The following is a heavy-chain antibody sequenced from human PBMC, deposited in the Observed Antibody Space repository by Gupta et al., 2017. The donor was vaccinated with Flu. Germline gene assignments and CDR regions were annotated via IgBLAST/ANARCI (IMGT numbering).Heavy chain of an antibody. V-gene: IGHV4-4*07. CDR2: IYTNGNT. J-gene: IGHJ4*02. CDR1: GLSLSSSS. Sequence: QVHLQESGPGLVKPSETLSLSCTVSGLSLSSSSWAWIRQPAGKGLEYLGRIYTNGNTNYNPSLQSRVTMSVDMSNNQLSLRLTSLTAADTAVYFCARVAPAYGDYAPFDFWGQGTLVNVSS. D-gene: IGHD4-17*01. CDR3: ARVAPAYGDYAPFDF.